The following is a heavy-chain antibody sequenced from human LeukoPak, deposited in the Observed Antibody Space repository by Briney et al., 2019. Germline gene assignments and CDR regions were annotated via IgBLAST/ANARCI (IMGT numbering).Heavy chain of an antibody. V-gene: IGHV4-31*03. J-gene: IGHJ6*04. D-gene: IGHD6-13*01. Sequence: SETLSLTCTVSGGSISSGGYYWSWIRQHPGKGLEWIGYIYYSGSTYYNPSLKSRVTISVDTSKNQFSLKLSSVTAADTAVYYCARKRKQQLAVTYYYYGMDVWGKGTTVTVSS. CDR3: ARKRKQQLAVTYYYYGMDV. CDR1: GGSISSGGYY. CDR2: IYYSGST.